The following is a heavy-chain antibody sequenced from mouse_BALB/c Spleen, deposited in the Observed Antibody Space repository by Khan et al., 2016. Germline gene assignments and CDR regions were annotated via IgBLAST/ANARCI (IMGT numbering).Heavy chain of an antibody. J-gene: IGHJ4*01. CDR3: ARCDYGDKDAMEY. CDR1: GYSITSDYA. CDR2: LSYSGST. D-gene: IGHD1-1*01. Sequence: EVQLQESGPGLVKPSQSLSLTCTVTGYSITSDYAWNWLRQFPGNRLEWMGFLSYSGSTSYNPSLKSRISITRNTSKTQFFLQLTSVTSEETATYDWARCDYGDKDAMEYGGQGTSVTVSA. V-gene: IGHV3-2*02.